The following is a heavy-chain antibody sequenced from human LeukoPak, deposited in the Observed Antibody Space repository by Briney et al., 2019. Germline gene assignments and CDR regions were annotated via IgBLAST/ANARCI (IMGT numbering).Heavy chain of an antibody. CDR1: GGTFSSYA. Sequence: ASVKVSCKASGGTFSSYAISWVRQAPGQGLEWMGGIIPIFGTANYAQKFQGRVTITTDESTSTAYMELSSLRSEDTAVYYCARMYSGSSPLGNWFDPWGQETLVTVSS. CDR3: ARMYSGSSPLGNWFDP. CDR2: IIPIFGTA. J-gene: IGHJ5*02. D-gene: IGHD1-26*01. V-gene: IGHV1-69*05.